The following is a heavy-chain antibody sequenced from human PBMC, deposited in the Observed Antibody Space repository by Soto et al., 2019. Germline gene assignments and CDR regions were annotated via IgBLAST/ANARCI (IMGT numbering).Heavy chain of an antibody. D-gene: IGHD3-22*01. V-gene: IGHV5-10-1*01. CDR2: IDPSDSYT. J-gene: IGHJ4*02. Sequence: PGESVKISCXGSGYSFTSYWISWVRQMPGKGLEWMGRIDPSDSYTNYSPSFQGHVTISADKSISTAYLQWSSLKASDTAMYYCARHRYYYDSSGKIYYFDYWGQGTLVTVSS. CDR1: GYSFTSYW. CDR3: ARHRYYYDSSGKIYYFDY.